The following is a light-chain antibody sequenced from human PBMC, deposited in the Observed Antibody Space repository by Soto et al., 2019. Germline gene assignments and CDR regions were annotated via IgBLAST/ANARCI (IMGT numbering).Light chain of an antibody. J-gene: IGLJ1*01. CDR1: SIDVGAYSY. V-gene: IGLV2-14*01. Sequence: QSVLTQPASVSGSPGQSITISCTGSSIDVGAYSYLSWYQQHPGKAPKVIIYEVTNRPSGVSSRFSGSKSGNTASLTIYGLQAEDEADYYCSSYTNTDSYVFGTGTKVTVL. CDR2: EVT. CDR3: SSYTNTDSYV.